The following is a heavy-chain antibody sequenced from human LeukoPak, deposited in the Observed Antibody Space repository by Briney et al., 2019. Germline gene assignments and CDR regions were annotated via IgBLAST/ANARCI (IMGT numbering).Heavy chain of an antibody. CDR3: ARDGGSFSYNMDV. Sequence: EASVTVSCTASGYTFTSYYMHWVRQAPGQGLEWMGIINPSGGSTSYAQKFQGRVTMTSDTSTSTVYMELSSLRSEDTAVYFCARDGGSFSYNMDVWGQGTTVTVSS. D-gene: IGHD1-26*01. CDR2: INPSGGST. CDR1: GYTFTSYY. J-gene: IGHJ6*02. V-gene: IGHV1-46*01.